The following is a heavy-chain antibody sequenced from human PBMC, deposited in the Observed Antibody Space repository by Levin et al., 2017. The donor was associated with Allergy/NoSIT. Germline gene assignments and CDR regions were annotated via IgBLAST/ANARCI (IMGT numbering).Heavy chain of an antibody. D-gene: IGHD3-10*01. Sequence: GGSLRLSCAASGFTFDDYAMHWVRQAPGKGLEWVSGISWNSGSIGYADSVKGRFTISRDNAKNSLYLQMNSLRAEDTALYYCAKDMGSHNYYGSGSDPNDYYYYYGMDVWGQGTTVTVSS. CDR2: ISWNSGSI. V-gene: IGHV3-9*01. CDR1: GFTFDDYA. CDR3: AKDMGSHNYYGSGSDPNDYYYYYGMDV. J-gene: IGHJ6*02.